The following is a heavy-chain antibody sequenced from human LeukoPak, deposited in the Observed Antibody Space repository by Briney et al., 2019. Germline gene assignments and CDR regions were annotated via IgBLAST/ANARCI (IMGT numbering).Heavy chain of an antibody. Sequence: SETLSLTCAVYGGSFSGYYWSWIRQPPGKGLEWIGEINHSGSTNYNPSLKSRVTISVDTSKNQFALKLRSVTAADTAVYYCARGRREVVVTEPEIVDYWGQGTLVTVSS. J-gene: IGHJ4*02. CDR3: ARGRREVVVTEPEIVDY. CDR2: INHSGST. CDR1: GGSFSGYY. D-gene: IGHD2-21*02. V-gene: IGHV4-34*01.